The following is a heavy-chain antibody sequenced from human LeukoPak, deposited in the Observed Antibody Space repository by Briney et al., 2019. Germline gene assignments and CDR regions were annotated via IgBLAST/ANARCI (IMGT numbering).Heavy chain of an antibody. CDR2: IYYSGST. V-gene: IGHV4-39*07. D-gene: IGHD2-15*01. J-gene: IGHJ5*02. Sequence: PSETLSLTCTVSGGSISSSSYYWGWIRQPPGKGLEWIGSIYYSGSTYYNPSLKSRVTISVDTSKNQFSLKLSSVTAADTAVYYCARGVVAANHWGQGTLVTVSS. CDR3: ARGVVAANH. CDR1: GGSISSSSYY.